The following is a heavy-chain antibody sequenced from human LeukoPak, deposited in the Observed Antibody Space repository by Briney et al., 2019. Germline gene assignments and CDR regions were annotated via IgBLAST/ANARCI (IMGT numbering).Heavy chain of an antibody. CDR1: GYSFTSYY. CDR3: ARVGYSSSWYRTLGY. V-gene: IGHV1-46*01. Sequence: GASVKVSCKASGYSFTSYYMHWVRQAPGQGLEWMGIINPSGGSTSYAQKFQGRVTMTRDTSTSTVYMELSSLRSEDTAVYYCARVGYSSSWYRTLGYWGQGTLVTVSS. J-gene: IGHJ4*02. CDR2: INPSGGST. D-gene: IGHD6-13*01.